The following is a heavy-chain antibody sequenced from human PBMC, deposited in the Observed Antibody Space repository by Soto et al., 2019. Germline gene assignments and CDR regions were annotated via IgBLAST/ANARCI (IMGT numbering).Heavy chain of an antibody. Sequence: GSGPTLVNPTQTLTLTCTLSGFSISTNEMCVGWIRQPPGKGLEWIGEINHSGSNNYNPSLKSRVTISVDTSKNQFSPKLSSVTAADTAVYYCARASAVPPRIAAAGYKGGYYYYYMDVWGKGTTVTVSS. CDR3: ARASAVPPRIAAAGYKGGYYYYYMDV. V-gene: IGHV4-39*07. D-gene: IGHD6-13*01. CDR1: GFSISTNEM. CDR2: INHSGSN. J-gene: IGHJ6*03.